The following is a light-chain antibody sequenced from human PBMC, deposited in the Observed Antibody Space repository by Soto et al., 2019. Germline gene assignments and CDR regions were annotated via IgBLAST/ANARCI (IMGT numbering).Light chain of an antibody. CDR1: PTISNY. Sequence: DIQVTQSPSSLSASVGDRVTLTWRTGPTISNYLAWYQQKPGKVPKLLIYAASTLQSGVPSRFSGSASGTEFTLTISSLQPEDVATYYCQQARRFPITFGQGTKV. V-gene: IGKV1-27*01. CDR2: AAS. J-gene: IGKJ1*01. CDR3: QQARRFPIT.